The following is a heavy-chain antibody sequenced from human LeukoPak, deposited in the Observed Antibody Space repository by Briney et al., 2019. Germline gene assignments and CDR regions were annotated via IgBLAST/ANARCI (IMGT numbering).Heavy chain of an antibody. CDR3: ARLTPYYYYYMDV. D-gene: IGHD4-23*01. CDR2: IYYSGST. V-gene: IGHV4-39*01. J-gene: IGHJ6*03. Sequence: SETLSLTCTVSGGSISSSSYYWGWIRQPPGKGLEWIGSIYYSGSTYYNPSLKSRVTISVDTSKNQFSLKLSSVTAADTAVYYCARLTPYYYYYMDVWGKGATVTVSS. CDR1: GGSISSSSYY.